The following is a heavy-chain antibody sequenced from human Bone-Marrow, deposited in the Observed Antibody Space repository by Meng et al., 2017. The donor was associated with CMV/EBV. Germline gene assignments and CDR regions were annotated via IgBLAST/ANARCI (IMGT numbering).Heavy chain of an antibody. V-gene: IGHV1-2*02. CDR3: ATDIVVVPAAIRSPRFDP. CDR2: INPNSGGT. D-gene: IGHD2-2*01. J-gene: IGHJ5*02. Sequence: ASVKVSCKASGYTFTGYYMHWVRQAPGQGLEWMGWINPNSGGTNYAQKFQGRVTMTRDTSISTAYMELSSLRSEDTAVYYCATDIVVVPAAIRSPRFDPWGQGTLVTVSS. CDR1: GYTFTGYY.